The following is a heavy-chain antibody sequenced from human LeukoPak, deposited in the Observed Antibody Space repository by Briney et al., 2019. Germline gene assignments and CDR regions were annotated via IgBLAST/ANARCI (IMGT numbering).Heavy chain of an antibody. D-gene: IGHD3-3*01. V-gene: IGHV3-7*01. J-gene: IGHJ6*02. CDR2: IRQDGSEK. Sequence: PGGSLRLSCTASGFMFSDYWMSWVRQAPGKGLEWVANIRQDGSEKQYVDSVKGRFTISRDNAKNSLYLQMNSLRAEDTAVYYCARDYDFWSVKWRYYYGMDVWGQGTTVTVSS. CDR1: GFMFSDYW. CDR3: ARDYDFWSVKWRYYYGMDV.